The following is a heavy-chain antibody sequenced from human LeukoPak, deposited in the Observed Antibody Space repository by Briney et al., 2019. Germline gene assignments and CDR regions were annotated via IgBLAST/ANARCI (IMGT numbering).Heavy chain of an antibody. Sequence: GASVKVSCKASGYTFTRYYMHWVRQAPGQGLEWMGWSNTNSGGTNYAQTFQGRVTMTRDTSISTTYMELSRLRSDDTAVYYCSRDMRRLAVLTPFDPWGQGTLVTVSS. D-gene: IGHD1-1*01. J-gene: IGHJ5*02. CDR1: GYTFTRYY. V-gene: IGHV1-2*02. CDR2: SNTNSGGT. CDR3: SRDMRRLAVLTPFDP.